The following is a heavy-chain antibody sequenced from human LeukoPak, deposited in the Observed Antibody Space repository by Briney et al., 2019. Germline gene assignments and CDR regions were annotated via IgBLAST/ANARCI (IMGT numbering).Heavy chain of an antibody. CDR3: ARGLHYDFWSGYPRGYYYYYMDV. CDR2: INHSGST. J-gene: IGHJ6*03. Sequence: SETLSLTCAVYGGSFSGYYWSWIRQPPGKGLEWIGEINHSGSTNYKPSLKSRVTISVDTSKNQFSLKLSSVTAADTAVYYCARGLHYDFWSGYPRGYYYYYMDVWGKGTTVTVSS. CDR1: GGSFSGYY. V-gene: IGHV4-34*01. D-gene: IGHD3-3*01.